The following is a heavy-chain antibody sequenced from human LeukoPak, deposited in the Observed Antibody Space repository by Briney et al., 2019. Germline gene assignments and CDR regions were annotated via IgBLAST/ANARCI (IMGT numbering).Heavy chain of an antibody. D-gene: IGHD6-13*01. Sequence: GRSLRLSCAASGFTFSTYGIHWVRQAPGKGLEWVAVISYGGSSKDYADSLKGRFTISRDNSKNTLYLQMNSLRAEDTAVYYCAKDPHPYSSSWPIIYYFDYWGQGTLVTVSS. V-gene: IGHV3-30*18. CDR3: AKDPHPYSSSWPIIYYFDY. J-gene: IGHJ4*02. CDR2: ISYGGSSK. CDR1: GFTFSTYG.